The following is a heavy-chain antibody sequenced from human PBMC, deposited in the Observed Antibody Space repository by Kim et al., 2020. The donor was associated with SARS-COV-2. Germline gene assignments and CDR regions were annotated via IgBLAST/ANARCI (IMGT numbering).Heavy chain of an antibody. CDR1: GGTFSSYA. CDR2: IIPIFGTA. Sequence: SVKVSCKASGGTFSSYAISWVRQAPGQGLEWMGGIIPIFGTANYAQKFQGRVTITADESTSTAYMELSSLRSEDTAVYYCARWGPVGYSGYDPAWGLFGYWGQGTRVTVSS. V-gene: IGHV1-69*13. J-gene: IGHJ4*02. CDR3: ARWGPVGYSGYDPAWGLFGY. D-gene: IGHD5-12*01.